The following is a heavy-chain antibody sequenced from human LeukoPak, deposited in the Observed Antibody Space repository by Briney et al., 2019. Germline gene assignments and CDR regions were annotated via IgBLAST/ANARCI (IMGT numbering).Heavy chain of an antibody. J-gene: IGHJ4*02. V-gene: IGHV4-34*01. Sequence: SETLSLTCAVYGGSFSGYYWSWIRQPPGKGLEWIGEINHSGSTNYNPSLKSRVTISVDTSKNQFPLKLSSVTAADTAVYYCARGGVGIVVVPAATRLDYWGQGTLVTVSS. CDR3: ARGGVGIVVVPAATRLDY. D-gene: IGHD2-2*03. CDR1: GGSFSGYY. CDR2: INHSGST.